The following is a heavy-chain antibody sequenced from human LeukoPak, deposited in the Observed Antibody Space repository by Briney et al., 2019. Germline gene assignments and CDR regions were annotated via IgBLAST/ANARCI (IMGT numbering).Heavy chain of an antibody. CDR1: GFTFSSYG. V-gene: IGHV3-30*18. J-gene: IGHJ4*02. D-gene: IGHD1-26*01. CDR3: AKGGEDGSYYGY. CDR2: ISYDGSNK. Sequence: GGSLRLSCAASGFTFSSYGMHWVRQAPGKGPEWVAVISYDGSNKYYADSVKGRFTISRDNSKNTLYMQMNSLRAEDTAVYYCAKGGEDGSYYGYWGQGTLVTVSS.